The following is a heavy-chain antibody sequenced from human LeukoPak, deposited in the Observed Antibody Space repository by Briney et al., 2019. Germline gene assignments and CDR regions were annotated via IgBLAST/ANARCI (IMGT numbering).Heavy chain of an antibody. D-gene: IGHD2-15*01. V-gene: IGHV4-34*01. CDR2: INHSGST. J-gene: IGHJ5*02. CDR1: GGSFSGYY. Sequence: SETLSLTCAVYGGSFSGYYWSWIRQPPGKGLEWIGEINHSGSTNYNPSLKSRVTISVDTSKNRFSLKLSSVTAADTAVYYCARRGRGIVVVVAATRRNWFDPWGQGTLVTVSS. CDR3: ARRGRGIVVVVAATRRNWFDP.